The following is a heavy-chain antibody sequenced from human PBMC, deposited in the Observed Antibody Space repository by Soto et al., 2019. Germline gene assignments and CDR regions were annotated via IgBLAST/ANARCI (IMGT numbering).Heavy chain of an antibody. V-gene: IGHV3-33*01. CDR1: GFTFSSYG. D-gene: IGHD1-26*01. CDR2: IWYDGSNK. J-gene: IGHJ3*02. CDR3: ARDRELLVGATSAFDI. Sequence: PGGSLRLSCAASGFTFSSYGMHWVRQAPGKGLEWVAVIWYDGSNKYYADSVKGRFTISRDNSKNTLYLQMNSLRAEDTAVYYCARDRELLVGATSAFDIWGQGTMVTVSS.